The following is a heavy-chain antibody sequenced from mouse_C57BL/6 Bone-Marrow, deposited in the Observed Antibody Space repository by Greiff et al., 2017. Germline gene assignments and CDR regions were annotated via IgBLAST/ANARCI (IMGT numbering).Heavy chain of an antibody. D-gene: IGHD2-4*01. CDR2: IWRGGST. V-gene: IGHV2-5*01. J-gene: IGHJ4*01. CDR3: AKRGIYYDYDCAMDY. Sequence: VNLVESGPGLVQPSQSLSITCTVSGFSLTSYGVHWVRQSPGKGLEWLGVIWRGGSTDYNAAFMSRLSITKDNSKSQVFFKMNSLQADDTAIYYCAKRGIYYDYDCAMDYWGQGTSVTVSS. CDR1: GFSLTSYG.